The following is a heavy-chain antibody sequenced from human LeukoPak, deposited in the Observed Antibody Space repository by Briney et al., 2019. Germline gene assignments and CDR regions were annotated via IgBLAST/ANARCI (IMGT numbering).Heavy chain of an antibody. J-gene: IGHJ4*02. Sequence: SETLSLTCTVSGGSINSGDYYWTWIRQPPGKGLEWIGCLFYTGNTYYNPSLKTRVTISIDTSKNQFSLKLSSVTAADTAVYYCARENIVSTRDFDYWGQGTLVTVSS. D-gene: IGHD5/OR15-5a*01. CDR3: ARENIVSTRDFDY. CDR2: LFYTGNT. CDR1: GGSINSGDYY. V-gene: IGHV4-39*07.